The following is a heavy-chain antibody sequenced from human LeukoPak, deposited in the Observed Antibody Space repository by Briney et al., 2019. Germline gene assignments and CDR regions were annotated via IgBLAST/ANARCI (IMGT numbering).Heavy chain of an antibody. CDR2: MDPDGGGT. CDR1: GYTFTGYY. D-gene: IGHD3-3*01. J-gene: IGHJ4*02. V-gene: IGHV1-2*02. Sequence: ASVKVSCKASGYTFTGYYMHWVRQAPGQGLEWMGWMDPDGGGTNYAQMFQGRVTMTRDTSINTAYMELSSLRSDDTAIYYCARVSGRSGPFEYRGQGTLVTVSS. CDR3: ARVSGRSGPFEY.